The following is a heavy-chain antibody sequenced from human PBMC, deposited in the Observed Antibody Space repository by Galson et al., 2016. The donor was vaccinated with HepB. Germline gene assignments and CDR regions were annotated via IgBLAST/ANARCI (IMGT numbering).Heavy chain of an antibody. Sequence: SLRLSCAASGFTVSSNYMSWVRQAPGKGLEWVSVIYSGGSTYYADSVKGRFTISRDNSKNTLYLQMNSLRAEDTAVYYCARDRGYYDSSGYLNWFDPWGQGTTVIVSS. V-gene: IGHV3-66*01. CDR2: IYSGGST. CDR1: GFTVSSNY. D-gene: IGHD3-22*01. CDR3: ARDRGYYDSSGYLNWFDP. J-gene: IGHJ3*01.